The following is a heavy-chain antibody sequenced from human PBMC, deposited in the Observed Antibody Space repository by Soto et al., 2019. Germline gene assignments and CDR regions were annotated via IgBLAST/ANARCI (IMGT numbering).Heavy chain of an antibody. CDR3: ARENYGDSGRAFDP. Sequence: PSETLSRTCTVSGGSISSYPWTWIRQPAGKELEWIGRFYTTGTTTYNPSLKSRATMSVDTSKNQFSLKLSSVTAADTAIYYCARENYGDSGRAFDPWGQGTLVTVSS. CDR2: FYTTGTT. D-gene: IGHD4-17*01. V-gene: IGHV4-4*07. CDR1: GGSISSYP. J-gene: IGHJ5*02.